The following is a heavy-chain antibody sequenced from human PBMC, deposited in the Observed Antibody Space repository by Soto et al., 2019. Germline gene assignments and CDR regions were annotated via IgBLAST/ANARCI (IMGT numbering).Heavy chain of an antibody. CDR1: GFTFSSHS. J-gene: IGHJ6*02. Sequence: GGSLILSCAASGFTFSSHSMNWVRQAPGKGLEWVSSISSSSSYIYYADSVKGRFTISRDNAKNSLYLQMNSLRAEDTAVYYCARETWVGATIHYGMDVWGQGTTVTVSS. V-gene: IGHV3-21*01. D-gene: IGHD1-26*01. CDR3: ARETWVGATIHYGMDV. CDR2: ISSSSSYI.